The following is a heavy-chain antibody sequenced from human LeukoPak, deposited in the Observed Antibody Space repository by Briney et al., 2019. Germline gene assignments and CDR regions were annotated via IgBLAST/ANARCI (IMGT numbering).Heavy chain of an antibody. CDR1: GYTFTTYD. Sequence: ASVKVSCKASGYTFTTYDINWVRQATGQGLEWMGWMNPNSGNTGYAQRFQGRVTMTRDTSISTAYMELNSLTSEDTAVYYCAKNVRDTGTFDYWGQGTLVTVTS. V-gene: IGHV1-8*01. D-gene: IGHD5-18*01. J-gene: IGHJ4*02. CDR3: AKNVRDTGTFDY. CDR2: MNPNSGNT.